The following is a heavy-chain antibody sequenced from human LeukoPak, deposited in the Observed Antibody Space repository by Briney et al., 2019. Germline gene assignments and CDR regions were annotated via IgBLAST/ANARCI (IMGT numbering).Heavy chain of an antibody. D-gene: IGHD6-19*01. Sequence: PGESLRISCKTSGYIFCSYWIAWVSQMPGKGLEWMGVIYPGDSETTYSPSFQGQVTISADKSISTAYLEWSSLKASDTAIYYCARGDRNTGWYWISGYFFDFWGQGTLVSVSS. CDR1: GYIFCSYW. J-gene: IGHJ4*02. CDR3: ARGDRNTGWYWISGYFFDF. CDR2: IYPGDSET. V-gene: IGHV5-51*01.